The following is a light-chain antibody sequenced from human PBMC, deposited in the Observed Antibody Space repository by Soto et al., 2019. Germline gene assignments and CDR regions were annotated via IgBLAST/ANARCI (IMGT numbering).Light chain of an antibody. J-gene: IGLJ1*01. CDR3: QSYDSSLSVLYV. CDR1: SSNIGAGYD. V-gene: IGLV1-40*01. Sequence: QSVLTQPPSVSGAPGQRVTISCTGSSSNIGAGYDVHWYQQLPGTAPKLLIYDNSNRPSGVPDRFSGSKSGTSASLAITGLQAEDEADYYCQSYDSSLSVLYVFGTRTKVTVL. CDR2: DNS.